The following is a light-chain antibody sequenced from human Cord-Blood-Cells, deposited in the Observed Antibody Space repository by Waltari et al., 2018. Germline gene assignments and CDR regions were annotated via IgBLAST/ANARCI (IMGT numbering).Light chain of an antibody. V-gene: IGLV3-19*01. J-gene: IGLJ3*02. Sequence: SSELPLDPAVSVALGQPARISCLGDCPRGYNATCYQRKPGQAPVLVNYGRNNRPSVIPHRSSGSSSGNTASLTITGAQAEDEADYYCNSRDSSGNHRVFGGGTKLTVL. CDR3: NSRDSSGNHRV. CDR2: GRN. CDR1: CPRGYN.